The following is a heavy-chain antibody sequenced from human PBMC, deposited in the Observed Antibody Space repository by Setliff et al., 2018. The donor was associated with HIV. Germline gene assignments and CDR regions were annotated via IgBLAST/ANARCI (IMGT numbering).Heavy chain of an antibody. V-gene: IGHV4-59*12. CDR2: IYSTGDT. Sequence: SETLSLTCTVSGGSISSYYWSWIRQSPGKGLEWVGHIYSTGDTNYNPSLKSRVTLSADTSKNQLSLSLTSVTAADTAVYYCARVRLTMIMMVDYFDQWGQGTLVTVSS. J-gene: IGHJ4*02. CDR1: GGSISSYY. D-gene: IGHD3-22*01. CDR3: ARVRLTMIMMVDYFDQ.